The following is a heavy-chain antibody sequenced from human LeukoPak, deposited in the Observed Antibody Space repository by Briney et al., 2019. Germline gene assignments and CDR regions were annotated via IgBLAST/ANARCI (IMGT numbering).Heavy chain of an antibody. CDR1: GFTFSSYS. Sequence: PGGSLRLSCAASGFTFSSYSMNWVRQAPGKGLEWVSSISSSSSYIYYADSVKGRFTISRDNAKNSLYLQMNSLRAEDTAVYYCARDAAHYYYYYYMDVWGKGTTVTVSS. CDR2: ISSSSSYI. D-gene: IGHD6-6*01. J-gene: IGHJ6*03. V-gene: IGHV3-21*01. CDR3: ARDAAHYYYYYYMDV.